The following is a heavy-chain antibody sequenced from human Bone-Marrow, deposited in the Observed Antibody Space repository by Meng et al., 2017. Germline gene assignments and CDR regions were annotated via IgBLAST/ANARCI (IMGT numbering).Heavy chain of an antibody. V-gene: IGHV1-2*06. D-gene: IGHD6-13*01. CDR1: GYTFPDYW. Sequence: QTQRVQSGAEVKKPGVSVKVSCKASGYTFPDYWLHWVRRAPGQGLEWMGRINPKSGDTHYAQRFQGRVTMTGDTSISTAYMELSGLRSDDTAMYYCARDEDISAAGKLFGDYWGQGTLVTVSS. CDR3: ARDEDISAAGKLFGDY. J-gene: IGHJ4*02. CDR2: INPKSGDT.